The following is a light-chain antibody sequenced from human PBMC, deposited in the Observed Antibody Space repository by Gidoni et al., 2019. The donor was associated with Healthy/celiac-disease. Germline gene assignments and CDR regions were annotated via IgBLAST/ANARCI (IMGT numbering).Light chain of an antibody. CDR3: QQYGSSPWT. CDR2: GAS. CDR1: QSVSSSY. V-gene: IGKV3-20*01. Sequence: IVLTQSPGTLSLSPGERATLSCRASQSVSSSYLAWYQQKPGQAPRLLIYGASSRATGIPDRFLGSGSGTDFTLTISRLEPEDFAVYYCQQYGSSPWTFGQGTKVEIK. J-gene: IGKJ1*01.